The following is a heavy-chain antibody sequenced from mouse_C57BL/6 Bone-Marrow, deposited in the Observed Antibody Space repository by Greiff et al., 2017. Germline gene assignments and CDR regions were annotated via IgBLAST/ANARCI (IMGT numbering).Heavy chain of an antibody. CDR3: AREGNGFAY. CDR1: GFTFSSYA. D-gene: IGHD2-1*01. J-gene: IGHJ3*01. CDR2: ISDGGRYT. Sequence: EVKLMESGGGLVKPGGSLKLSCAASGFTFSSYAMSWVRQTPEKRLEWVATISDGGRYTYYPDNVKGRFTISRDNAKNNLYLQMSHLKSEDTAMYYCAREGNGFAYWGQGTLVTVSA. V-gene: IGHV5-4*01.